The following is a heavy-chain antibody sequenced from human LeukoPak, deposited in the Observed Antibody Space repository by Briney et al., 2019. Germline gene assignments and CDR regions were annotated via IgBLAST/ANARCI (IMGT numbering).Heavy chain of an antibody. D-gene: IGHD4-17*01. Sequence: SETLSLTCTVSGGSISSYYWSWIRQPAGKGLEWIGRIYTSGSTNYNPSLKSRVTMSVDTSKNQFSLKLGSVTAADTAVYYCARGRHDYGAFDYWGQGTLVTVSS. CDR3: ARGRHDYGAFDY. J-gene: IGHJ4*02. V-gene: IGHV4-4*07. CDR1: GGSISSYY. CDR2: IYTSGST.